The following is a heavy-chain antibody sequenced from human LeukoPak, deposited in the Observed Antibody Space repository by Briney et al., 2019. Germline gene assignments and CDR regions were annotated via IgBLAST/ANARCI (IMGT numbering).Heavy chain of an antibody. V-gene: IGHV3-23*01. J-gene: IGHJ2*01. CDR1: GFTFTSQG. CDR3: AKMQGYFDL. CDR2: ITGSGDNT. Sequence: EASLRLSCAASGFTFTSQGMAWVRQAPAKGPEWTSAITGSGDNTYYADSVKSRFTISRNNSKNTLYLQMNSLSAEDTAVYYCAKMQGYFDLWGRGTLVTVSS.